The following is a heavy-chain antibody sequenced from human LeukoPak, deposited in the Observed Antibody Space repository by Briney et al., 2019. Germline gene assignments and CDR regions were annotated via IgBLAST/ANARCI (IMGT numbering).Heavy chain of an antibody. CDR3: ARQRMRLPHYFDY. J-gene: IGHJ4*02. Sequence: SETLSLTCTVSGGSLNTYYWSWIRQPPGKGLEWIGYIYYNGNTNYNPSLKNRVTMSLDTSKNQFSLKLSSVTAADTAVFYCARQRMRLPHYFDYWGQGTLVTVSS. V-gene: IGHV4-59*08. CDR1: GGSLNTYY. D-gene: IGHD2-15*01. CDR2: IYYNGNT.